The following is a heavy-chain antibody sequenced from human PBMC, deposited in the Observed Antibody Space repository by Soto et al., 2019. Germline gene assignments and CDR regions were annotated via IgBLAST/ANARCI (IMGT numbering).Heavy chain of an antibody. V-gene: IGHV4-4*07. J-gene: IGHJ4*02. D-gene: IGHD4-17*01. CDR2: VHSTGIA. CDR1: GASMSVYP. Sequence: AENLSPTCTVSGASMSVYPASWVRQPAGKGLGWIGRVHSTGIAAYNPSVKSRITVSLDTSKKQFSLKLKSVTAADPALYFCARDSVTLTLFDYWGQGILVTVSS. CDR3: ARDSVTLTLFDY.